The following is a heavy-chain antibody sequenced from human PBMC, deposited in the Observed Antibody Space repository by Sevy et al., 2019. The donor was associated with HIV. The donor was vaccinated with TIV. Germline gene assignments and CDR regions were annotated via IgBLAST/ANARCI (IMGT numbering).Heavy chain of an antibody. V-gene: IGHV3-7*03. CDR2: IKQDGSEK. D-gene: IGHD3-22*01. Sequence: GGSLRLSCAASGFSFTWYWMSWVRQTPEKGLEWVANIKQDGSEKYYVDSVKGRFTISRDNAKNSLYLQMNSLRAEDTAIYYGARKYDSSGYFDYWGQGTLVTVSS. CDR3: ARKYDSSGYFDY. J-gene: IGHJ4*02. CDR1: GFSFTWYW.